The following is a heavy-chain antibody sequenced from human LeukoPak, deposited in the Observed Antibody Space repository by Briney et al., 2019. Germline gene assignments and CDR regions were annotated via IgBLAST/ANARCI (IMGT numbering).Heavy chain of an antibody. D-gene: IGHD3-22*01. J-gene: IGHJ4*02. V-gene: IGHV3-23*01. CDR1: GFTFSSYA. CDR2: ISGSGGTT. Sequence: GGSLRLSCAASGFTFSSYAMNWVRQAPGKGLEWVSTISGSGGTTYYAVSVKGRFTISRDNSKNTLYLQMNSLRAEDTAVYYCAKDLGDSGYYPIDSWGQGTLVTVSS. CDR3: AKDLGDSGYYPIDS.